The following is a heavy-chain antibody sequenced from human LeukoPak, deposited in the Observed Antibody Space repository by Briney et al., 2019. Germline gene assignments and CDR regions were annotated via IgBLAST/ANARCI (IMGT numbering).Heavy chain of an antibody. CDR2: IYPGDSDT. Sequence: GESLKISCKGSGYGFPTYWIGWVRQMPGKGLEWMGIIYPGDSDTRYSPSFQGQVTISADKSISTAYLQWSSLKASDTAMYYCARHYDTGRGYYYYGMDVWGQGTTVTVSS. D-gene: IGHD3-22*01. J-gene: IGHJ6*02. CDR3: ARHYDTGRGYYYYGMDV. V-gene: IGHV5-51*01. CDR1: GYGFPTYW.